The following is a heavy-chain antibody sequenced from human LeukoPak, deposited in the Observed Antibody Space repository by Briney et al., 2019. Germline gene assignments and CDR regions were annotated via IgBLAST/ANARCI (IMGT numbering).Heavy chain of an antibody. CDR3: AKEDPLYCSSTSCYPGYFDL. CDR1: GFTFDDFA. V-gene: IGHV3-43D*03. D-gene: IGHD2-2*01. CDR2: INWDGGST. J-gene: IGHJ2*01. Sequence: GGSLRPSCAASGFTFDDFAMHWVRQAPGKGLEWVSLINWDGGSTYYADSVKGRFTISRDNSRKFLYLQMNSLRVEDTALYYCAKEDPLYCSSTSCYPGYFDLWGRGTLVTVSS.